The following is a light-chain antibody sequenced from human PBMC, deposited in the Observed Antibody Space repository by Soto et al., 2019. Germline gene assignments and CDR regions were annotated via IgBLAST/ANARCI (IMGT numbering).Light chain of an antibody. V-gene: IGKV1-39*01. CDR2: AAS. CDR1: QSISSY. Sequence: DIQMTQSASSLSASVGERVTITCRSSQSISSYLNWSQQKPVKAPKLLIYAASSLHSGIPSRFSGSGAGTDFTLTISSPQPEDFATYSCQQSYNKPERTFGGGTKVEIK. CDR3: QQSYNKPERT. J-gene: IGKJ4*01.